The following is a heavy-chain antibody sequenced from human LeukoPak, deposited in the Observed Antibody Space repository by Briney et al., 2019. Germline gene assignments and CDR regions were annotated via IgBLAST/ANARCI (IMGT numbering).Heavy chain of an antibody. Sequence: SETLSLTCTVSGGSISSCYWSWIRQPAGKGLEWIGRIYTSGSTNYNPSLKSRVTMSVDTSKNQFSLKLSSVTAADTAVYYCAREGPHYYGSGSYFIGPWGQGTLVTVSS. V-gene: IGHV4-4*07. D-gene: IGHD3-10*01. CDR3: AREGPHYYGSGSYFIGP. CDR2: IYTSGST. CDR1: GGSISSCY. J-gene: IGHJ5*02.